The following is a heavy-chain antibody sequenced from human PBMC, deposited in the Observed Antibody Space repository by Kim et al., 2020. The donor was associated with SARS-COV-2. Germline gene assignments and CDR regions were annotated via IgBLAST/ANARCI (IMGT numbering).Heavy chain of an antibody. CDR1: GFTVSDYY. J-gene: IGHJ6*01. CDR2: AKIKANSYTT. D-gene: IGHD3-10*02. CDR3: ARVFGSGVSPKCYG. V-gene: IGHV3-72*01. Sequence: GGSLRLSCAASGFTVSDYYLDWVRQAPGKGLEWVGRAKIKANSYTTEYAASVKGRFTISRDDSKNSLYLQMNSLKTEDTAIDFCARVFGSGVSPKCYG.